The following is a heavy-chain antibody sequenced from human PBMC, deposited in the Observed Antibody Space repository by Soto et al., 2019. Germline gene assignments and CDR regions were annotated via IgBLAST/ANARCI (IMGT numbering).Heavy chain of an antibody. J-gene: IGHJ4*02. CDR2: ISGSGGST. Sequence: EVQLLESGGGLVQPGGSLRLSCAASGFTFSSYAMTWVRQAPGKGLEWASAISGSGGSTYYADSVKGRFTISRDNSKNTLYLQMNSLRAEDTAVYYCAKGHDFWSGYYSYYFDYWGQGTLVTVSS. CDR1: GFTFSSYA. D-gene: IGHD3-3*01. V-gene: IGHV3-23*01. CDR3: AKGHDFWSGYYSYYFDY.